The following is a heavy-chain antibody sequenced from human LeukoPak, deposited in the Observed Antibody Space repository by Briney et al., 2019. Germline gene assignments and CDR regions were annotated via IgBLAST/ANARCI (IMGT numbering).Heavy chain of an antibody. CDR1: GGTFNIHA. V-gene: IGHV1-69*13. J-gene: IGHJ4*02. Sequence: SVKVSCKTSGGTFNIHAISWVRQAPGQGLEWMGGITAIFRTANYAQKFQGRVTITADEFMSTVYMELSSLRSEDTAVYYCARHSGYHSTMYLDYWGQGTLVTVSS. D-gene: IGHD3-22*01. CDR3: ARHSGYHSTMYLDY. CDR2: ITAIFRTA.